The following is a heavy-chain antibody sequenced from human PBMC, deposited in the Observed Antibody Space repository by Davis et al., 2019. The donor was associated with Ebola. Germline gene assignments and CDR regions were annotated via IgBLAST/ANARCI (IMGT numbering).Heavy chain of an antibody. V-gene: IGHV1-18*01. J-gene: IGHJ6*02. CDR2: INTNSGGT. D-gene: IGHD3-10*01. CDR1: GGTFSSYA. CDR3: ARITMVRGVIIYGMDV. Sequence: ASVKVSCKASGGTFSSYAISWVRQAPGQGLEWRGRINTNSGGTKYAQKLQGRGTMNTDTSTSTAYMELRSLRSDDTAVYYCARITMVRGVIIYGMDVWGQGTTVTVSS.